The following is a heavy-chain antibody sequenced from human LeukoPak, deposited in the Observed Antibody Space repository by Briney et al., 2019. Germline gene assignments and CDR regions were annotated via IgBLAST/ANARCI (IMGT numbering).Heavy chain of an antibody. CDR2: ISSSGSTI. J-gene: IGHJ4*02. V-gene: IGHV3-48*03. CDR1: GFTFSSYE. CDR3: ASWYSSGWEFDY. Sequence: QTGGSLRLSCAASGFTFSSYEMNWVRQAPGKGLEWVSYISSSGSTIYYADSVKGRFTISRDNAKNSLYLQMNSLRAEDTAVYYCASWYSSGWEFDYWGQGTLVTVSS. D-gene: IGHD6-19*01.